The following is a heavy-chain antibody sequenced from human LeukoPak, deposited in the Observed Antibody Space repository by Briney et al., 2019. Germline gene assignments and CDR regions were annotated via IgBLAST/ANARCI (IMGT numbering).Heavy chain of an antibody. CDR1: GFTFSSYG. CDR3: AKDTGYDILTGYMGLDY. V-gene: IGHV3-30*18. J-gene: IGHJ4*02. CDR2: ISYDGSNK. D-gene: IGHD3-9*01. Sequence: GGSLRLSCAASGFTFSSYGMHWVRQAPGKGLEWVAVISYDGSNKYYADSAKGRFTISRDNSKNTLYLQMNSLRAEDTAVYYCAKDTGYDILTGYMGLDYWGQGTLVTVSS.